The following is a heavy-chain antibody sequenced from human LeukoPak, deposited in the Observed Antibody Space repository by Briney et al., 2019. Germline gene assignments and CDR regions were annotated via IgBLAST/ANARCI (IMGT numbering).Heavy chain of an antibody. V-gene: IGHV3-7*01. Sequence: HPGGSLRLSCAASGFPFTTCWMSWVRQAPGKRLEWVANIKQDGSEKYYVDFVKGRFTISRDNAKNSLYLQMNSLRAEDTAVYYCARQESGYHGGSFDHWGQGTLVTVSS. CDR3: ARQESGYHGGSFDH. D-gene: IGHD3-3*01. CDR1: GFPFTTCW. J-gene: IGHJ4*02. CDR2: IKQDGSEK.